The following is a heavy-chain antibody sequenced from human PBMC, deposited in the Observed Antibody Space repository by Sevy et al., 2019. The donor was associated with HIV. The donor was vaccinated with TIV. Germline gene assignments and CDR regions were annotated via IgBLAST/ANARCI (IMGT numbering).Heavy chain of an antibody. D-gene: IGHD3-10*01. CDR3: ARDAYYYGSGSYPDY. V-gene: IGHV3-11*06. CDR1: GFTFSDYY. CDR2: TSSSSSYT. Sequence: GGSLRLSCAASGFTFSDYYMSWIRQAPGKGLEWVSYTSSSSSYTNYADSVKGRFTISRDNAKNSLYLQMNSLRAEDTAVYYCARDAYYYGSGSYPDYWGQGTLVTVSS. J-gene: IGHJ4*02.